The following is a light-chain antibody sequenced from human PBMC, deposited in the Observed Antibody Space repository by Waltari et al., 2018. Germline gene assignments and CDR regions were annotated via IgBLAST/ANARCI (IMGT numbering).Light chain of an antibody. CDR2: DVN. V-gene: IGLV2-14*03. J-gene: IGLJ3*02. CDR1: SSDIGGYNY. Sequence: QSALTQPASVSGSPGQSITISCTGTSSDIGGYNYVSWYQQHPGKAPKLMIFDVNNRPSGVSNRFSGSKSGNTASLTISGLQAEDEADYYCCSYAGSSTYWVFGGGTKLTVL. CDR3: CSYAGSSTYWV.